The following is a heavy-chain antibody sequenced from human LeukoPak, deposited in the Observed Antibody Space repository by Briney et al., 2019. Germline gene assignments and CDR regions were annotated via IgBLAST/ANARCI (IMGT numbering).Heavy chain of an antibody. D-gene: IGHD2-2*01. CDR1: GFTFSSYS. V-gene: IGHV3-21*01. CDR3: ARVSVVTDAFDI. CDR2: IISSSSYI. Sequence: PGGSLRLSCAASGFTFSSYSMNWVCQAPGKGLEWVSSIISSSSYIYYADSVKGRFTISRDNAKNSLYLQMNSLRAEDTAVYYCARVSVVTDAFDIWGQGTMVTVSS. J-gene: IGHJ3*02.